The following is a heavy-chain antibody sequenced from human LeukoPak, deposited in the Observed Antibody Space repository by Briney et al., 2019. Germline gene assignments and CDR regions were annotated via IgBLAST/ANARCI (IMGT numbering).Heavy chain of an antibody. V-gene: IGHV1-46*01. CDR1: ENTFTNYY. J-gene: IGHJ3*01. D-gene: IGHD4-23*01. Sequence: ASVKVSCKASENTFTNYYMHWVRQAPGQGLEWLGIINPNGDRTNYAQTFQGGVTMTRDTSTTTVYMELSSLRSEDTAVYYCARDMSTRVTPISYAFDVWGQGTMVTVSS. CDR2: INPNGDRT. CDR3: ARDMSTRVTPISYAFDV.